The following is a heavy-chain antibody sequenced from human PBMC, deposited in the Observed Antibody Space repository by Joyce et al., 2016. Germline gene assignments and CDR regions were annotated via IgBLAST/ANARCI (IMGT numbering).Heavy chain of an antibody. CDR3: ARGMNTPGMDV. Sequence: EVQLVESGGGLVQPGGSLRLSCAASGFPFRFYWMNWVRQAPGKGLVWVANINMDATEKWYADSVRGRFTISRDDARDSLFLEMNTLRVEDTAVYYCARGMNTPGMDVWGHGTTVTVSS. CDR2: INMDATEK. D-gene: IGHD1/OR15-1a*01. V-gene: IGHV3-7*03. J-gene: IGHJ6*02. CDR1: GFPFRFYW.